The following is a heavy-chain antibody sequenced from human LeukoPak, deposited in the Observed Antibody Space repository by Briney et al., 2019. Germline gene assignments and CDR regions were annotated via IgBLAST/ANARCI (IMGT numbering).Heavy chain of an antibody. V-gene: IGHV4-39*01. J-gene: IGHJ5*02. CDR3: ARRGILRYYGSGCWFAP. D-gene: IGHD3-10*01. Sequence: SETLSLTCPVSGGSISSSSYYWDWIRQPPGKGLEWIGSIYYSGGTYYNPSLKSRVTISVDTSKNQFSLKLSSVTAADTAVYSCARRGILRYYGSGCWFAPWGQGTLVTVSS. CDR1: GGSISSSSYY. CDR2: IYYSGGT.